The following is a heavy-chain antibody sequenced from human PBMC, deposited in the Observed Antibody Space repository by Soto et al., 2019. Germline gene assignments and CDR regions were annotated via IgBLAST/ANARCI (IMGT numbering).Heavy chain of an antibody. CDR3: ATDPDRDAFDM. CDR2: IYYSGST. V-gene: IGHV4-59*01. CDR1: GGSISSYY. J-gene: IGHJ3*02. Sequence: SETLSLTCTVSGGSISSYYWSWIRQPPGKGLEWIGCIYYSGSTNYNPSLKSRVTISVDTSKNQFSLKLSSVTAADTAVYYCATDPDRDAFDMWGQGTMVTVSS.